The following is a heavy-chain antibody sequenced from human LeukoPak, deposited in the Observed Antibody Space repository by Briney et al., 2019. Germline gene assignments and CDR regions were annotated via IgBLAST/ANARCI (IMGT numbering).Heavy chain of an antibody. J-gene: IGHJ3*02. D-gene: IGHD4-17*01. Sequence: SVNVSCKASGGTFSSYAISWVRQAPGQGLEWMGGIIPIFGTANCAQEFQGRVTITADESTSTAYMELSSLRSEDTAVYYCARAPDYGDYVGAFDIWGQGTMVTVSS. CDR3: ARAPDYGDYVGAFDI. V-gene: IGHV1-69*13. CDR1: GGTFSSYA. CDR2: IIPIFGTA.